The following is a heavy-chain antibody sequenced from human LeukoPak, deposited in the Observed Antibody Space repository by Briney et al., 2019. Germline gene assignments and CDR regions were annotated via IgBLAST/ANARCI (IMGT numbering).Heavy chain of an antibody. Sequence: GESLRLSCAASGFTFSNYAMSWVRQAPPKGLEWVSTIDGPTYRTHYADSVMGRFTISGDNSKNTLYLQMNSLRVEDTAVYFCTTWVGAHFDFWGQGTLVTVSS. J-gene: IGHJ4*02. CDR3: TTWVGAHFDF. CDR2: IDGPTYRT. D-gene: IGHD1-26*01. V-gene: IGHV3-23*01. CDR1: GFTFSNYA.